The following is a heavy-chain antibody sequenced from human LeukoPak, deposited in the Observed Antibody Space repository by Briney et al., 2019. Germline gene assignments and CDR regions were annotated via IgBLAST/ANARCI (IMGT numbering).Heavy chain of an antibody. CDR3: ARLVMTTVTQHYYYGMDV. Sequence: ASVKVSCKASGYTFTSYGISWVRQAPGQGLEWMGWISAYNGNTNYAQKLQGRVTVTTDTSTSTAYMELRSVRSEDTAVYYCARLVMTTVTQHYYYGMDVWGQGTTVTVSS. D-gene: IGHD4-17*01. CDR2: ISAYNGNT. CDR1: GYTFTSYG. J-gene: IGHJ6*02. V-gene: IGHV1-18*01.